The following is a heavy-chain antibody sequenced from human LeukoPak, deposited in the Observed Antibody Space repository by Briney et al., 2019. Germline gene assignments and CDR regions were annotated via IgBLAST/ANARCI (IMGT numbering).Heavy chain of an antibody. J-gene: IGHJ5*02. CDR2: INPGGSHI. CDR1: GYSFTNYW. Sequence: GESLKIFCKGSGYSFTNYWIAWVRQMPGKGLEWMGAINPGGSHIRYSPSFQGQVTISTDKSISTAYLQWSSLKASDTAIYYCARKNPTALRNNWFDPWGQGTLVTVSS. CDR3: ARKNPTALRNNWFDP. V-gene: IGHV5-51*01. D-gene: IGHD5-18*01.